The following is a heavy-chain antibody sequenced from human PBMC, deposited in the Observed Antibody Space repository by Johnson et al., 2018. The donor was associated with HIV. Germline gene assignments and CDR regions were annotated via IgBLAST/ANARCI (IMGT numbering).Heavy chain of an antibody. D-gene: IGHD5-24*01. Sequence: VQLVESGGGLVKPGGSLRLSCAASGFTFSNAWMSWVRQAPGKGLEWVGRIKSKTDGGTTDCAAPVRGRFTISRDDSKNTLYVQMNSLKIEDTAVYFCTPEGVRDGYNLAFDIWGQGTMVTVSS. J-gene: IGHJ3*02. CDR1: GFTFSNAW. V-gene: IGHV3-15*01. CDR3: TPEGVRDGYNLAFDI. CDR2: IKSKTDGGTT.